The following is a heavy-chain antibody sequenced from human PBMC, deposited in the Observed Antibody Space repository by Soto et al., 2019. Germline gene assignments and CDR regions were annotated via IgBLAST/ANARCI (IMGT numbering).Heavy chain of an antibody. D-gene: IGHD6-19*01. CDR3: ARDADDSTGYHDK. V-gene: IGHV3-20*04. Sequence: EVTLLQSGGGVERPGGSLTVSCAASGFAFDDYSMSWVRRAPGKGLEWVSTINWNGDSTYYADSVRGRFTISRDNARNSLFLQMHSLTVEDAAFYYCARDADDSTGYHDKWDQGSLVTVSS. J-gene: IGHJ4*02. CDR1: GFAFDDYS. CDR2: INWNGDST.